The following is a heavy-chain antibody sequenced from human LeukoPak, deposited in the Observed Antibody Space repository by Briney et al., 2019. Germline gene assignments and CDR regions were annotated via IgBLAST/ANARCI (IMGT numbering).Heavy chain of an antibody. V-gene: IGHV4-30-2*01. CDR3: ARHWSIAARTQGWFDP. CDR2: IYHSGST. J-gene: IGHJ5*02. CDR1: GVSISSGGYY. Sequence: SETLSLTCTVSGVSISSGGYYWSWIRQPPGKGLEWIGYIYHSGSTYYNPSLKSRVTISVDTSKNQFSLKLSSVTAADTAVYYCARHWSIAARTQGWFDPWGQGTLVTVSS. D-gene: IGHD6-6*01.